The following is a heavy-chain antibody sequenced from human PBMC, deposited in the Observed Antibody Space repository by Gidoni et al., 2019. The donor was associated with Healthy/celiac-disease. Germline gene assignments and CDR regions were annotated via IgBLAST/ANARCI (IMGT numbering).Heavy chain of an antibody. CDR1: GGSFSGSY. V-gene: IGHV4-34*01. CDR3: ARGDIVVVPAAFPYYYYYGMDV. CDR2: INHSGST. D-gene: IGHD2-2*01. Sequence: QVQLQQWGAGLLKPSASLSLTCAVYGGSFSGSYWSWLRQPPGKGLEWIGEINHSGSTNYDPSLKSRVNISVDTSKNQFSLKLSSVTAADTAVYYCARGDIVVVPAAFPYYYYYGMDVWGQGTTVTVSS. J-gene: IGHJ6*02.